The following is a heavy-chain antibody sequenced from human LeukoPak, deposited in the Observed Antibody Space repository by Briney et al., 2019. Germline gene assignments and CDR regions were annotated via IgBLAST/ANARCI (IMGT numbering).Heavy chain of an antibody. CDR2: IYPGDSDT. V-gene: IGHV5-51*01. Sequence: GEPLKIPCKGSGYSFTSYWIGWVRQMHGKGLEWIGIIYPGDSDTRYSPSFQGQVTISADKSISTAYLQWSSLKASDTAMYYCARPDYAGRTDYWGQGTLVTVSS. J-gene: IGHJ4*02. CDR1: GYSFTSYW. CDR3: ARPDYAGRTDY. D-gene: IGHD4-17*01.